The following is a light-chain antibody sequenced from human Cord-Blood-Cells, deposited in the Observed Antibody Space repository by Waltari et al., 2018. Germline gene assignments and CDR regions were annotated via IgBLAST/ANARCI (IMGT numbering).Light chain of an antibody. CDR3: CSYAGSYTVV. V-gene: IGLV2-11*01. CDR1: RSDVGGFKH. Sequence: QSALTQPRSVSGSPGQPVTISCTGPRSDVGGFKHVSWYQQHPGKAPKLMIYDVSKRPSGVPDRFSGAKSGNTASLTISGLQAEDEADYYCCSYAGSYTVVFGGGTKLTVL. CDR2: DVS. J-gene: IGLJ2*01.